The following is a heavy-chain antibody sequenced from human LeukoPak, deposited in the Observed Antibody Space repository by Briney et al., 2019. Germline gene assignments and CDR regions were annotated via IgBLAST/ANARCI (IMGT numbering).Heavy chain of an antibody. CDR2: ISSSSSYI. Sequence: GGSLRLSCAASGFIFSSYRMNWVRQAPGKGLEWVSSISSSSSYIYYADSVKGRFTISRDNAKNSLYLQMNSLRAEDTAVYYCAREGGIAAAGISDYFDYWGQGTLVTVSS. CDR1: GFIFSSYR. J-gene: IGHJ4*02. D-gene: IGHD6-13*01. CDR3: AREGGIAAAGISDYFDY. V-gene: IGHV3-21*01.